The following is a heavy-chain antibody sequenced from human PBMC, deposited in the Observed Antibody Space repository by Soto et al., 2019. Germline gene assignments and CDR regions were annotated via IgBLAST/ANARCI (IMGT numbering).Heavy chain of an antibody. V-gene: IGHV4-34*01. CDR1: GGSFSGYY. CDR2: INHSGST. CDR3: ARAASFYYDNTGYYHFDY. Sequence: SVTLSVTCAVDGGSFSGYYLSWISKPPGKGLEWIGEINHSGSTNYNPSLKSRVIISVDTSKNQFSLRLRSVTAADTAVYYCARAASFYYDNTGYYHFDYWGQGSLVTVSS. D-gene: IGHD3-22*01. J-gene: IGHJ4*02.